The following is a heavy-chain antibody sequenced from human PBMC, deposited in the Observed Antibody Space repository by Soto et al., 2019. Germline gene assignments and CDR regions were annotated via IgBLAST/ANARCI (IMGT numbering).Heavy chain of an antibody. D-gene: IGHD3-10*01. Sequence: ASVKVSCKASGYTFTGYYMHWVRQAPGQGLEWMGWINPNSGGTNYAQKFQGWVTMTRDTSISTAYMELSRLRSDDTAVYYCARDRYYGSGSRSCYYCGMDVWGQGTTVTVS. CDR1: GYTFTGYY. CDR2: INPNSGGT. V-gene: IGHV1-2*04. CDR3: ARDRYYGSGSRSCYYCGMDV. J-gene: IGHJ6*02.